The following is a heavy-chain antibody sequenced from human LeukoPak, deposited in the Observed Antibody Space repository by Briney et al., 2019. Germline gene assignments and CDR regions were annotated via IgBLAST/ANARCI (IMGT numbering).Heavy chain of an antibody. D-gene: IGHD5-18*01. CDR2: ISSGGDTT. CDR1: PVTFSGPF. CDR3: AKAPIQLWSIDY. Sequence: GGSLRLSCVGSPVTFSGPFMTWIRQAPGKGLEWVSSISSGGDTTYYADSVKGRFTVSRDNSKNTLYLQMNSLRVEDTAVYYCAKAPIQLWSIDYWGQGTLVTVSS. V-gene: IGHV3-23*01. J-gene: IGHJ4*02.